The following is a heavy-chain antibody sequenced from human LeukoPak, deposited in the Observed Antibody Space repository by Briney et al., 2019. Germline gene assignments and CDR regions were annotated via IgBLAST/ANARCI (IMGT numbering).Heavy chain of an antibody. V-gene: IGHV4-34*01. CDR1: GGSFSGYY. CDR3: ASTPSSGGSRITQTPIYDY. Sequence: PETLSLTCAVYGGSFSGYYWSWIRQPPGKGLEWIGEINHSGSTNYNPSLKSRVTISVDTSKNQFSLKLSSVTAADTAVYYCASTPSSGGSRITQTPIYDYWGQGTLVTVSS. J-gene: IGHJ4*02. D-gene: IGHD2-15*01. CDR2: INHSGST.